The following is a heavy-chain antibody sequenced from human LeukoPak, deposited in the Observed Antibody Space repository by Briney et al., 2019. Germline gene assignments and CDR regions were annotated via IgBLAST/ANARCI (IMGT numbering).Heavy chain of an antibody. CDR2: IIPIFGTA. Sequence: SVKVSCKASGGTSSSYAISWVRQAPGQGLEWMGGIIPIFGTANYAQKFQGRVTITADESTSTAYMELRSLRSDDTAVYYCARRITIFGVTDYYGMDVWGQGTTVTVSS. J-gene: IGHJ6*02. CDR3: ARRITIFGVTDYYGMDV. V-gene: IGHV1-69*01. CDR1: GGTSSSYA. D-gene: IGHD3-3*01.